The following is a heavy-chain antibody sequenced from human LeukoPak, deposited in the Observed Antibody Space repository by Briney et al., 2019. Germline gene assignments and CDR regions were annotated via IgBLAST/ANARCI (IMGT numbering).Heavy chain of an antibody. V-gene: IGHV4-39*01. J-gene: IGHJ4*02. CDR3: ARPLRAMVRGVPYDY. D-gene: IGHD3-10*01. CDR2: IYYSGNT. CDR1: GVSISSSNSY. Sequence: SETLSLTCTVSGVSISSSNSYWGWIRQPPGKGLEWIGSIYYSGNTYYNASLKSQVSISIDTSKNQFSLKLSSVTAADTAVYYCARPLRAMVRGVPYDYWGQGTLVTVSS.